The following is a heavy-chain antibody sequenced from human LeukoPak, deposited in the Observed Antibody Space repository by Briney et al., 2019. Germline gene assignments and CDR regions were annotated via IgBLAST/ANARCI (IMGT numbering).Heavy chain of an antibody. Sequence: PGGSLRLSCAASGLIFSYNFINWVRQAPGKGLQWVSVIYNNGTTNYADSVKGRFTISRDNPTNTVSLHVNTLRAEDTAVYYCARGTTSPVGGFDPWGQGTLVTVSS. D-gene: IGHD3-3*01. CDR1: GLIFSYNF. CDR2: IYNNGTT. V-gene: IGHV3-53*01. J-gene: IGHJ5*02. CDR3: ARGTTSPVGGFDP.